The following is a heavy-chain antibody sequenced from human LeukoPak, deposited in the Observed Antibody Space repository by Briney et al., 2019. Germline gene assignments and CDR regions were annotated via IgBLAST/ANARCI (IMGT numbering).Heavy chain of an antibody. J-gene: IGHJ3*02. Sequence: GASVKVSCKASGGTFSSYAISWVRQAPGQGLEWMGRIIPILGIANYAQKFQGRVTITADKSTSTAYMELSSLRSEDTAVYYCARWDSGYYGDAFDIWGQGTMVTVSS. CDR3: ARWDSGYYGDAFDI. CDR2: IIPILGIA. D-gene: IGHD5-12*01. V-gene: IGHV1-69*04. CDR1: GGTFSSYA.